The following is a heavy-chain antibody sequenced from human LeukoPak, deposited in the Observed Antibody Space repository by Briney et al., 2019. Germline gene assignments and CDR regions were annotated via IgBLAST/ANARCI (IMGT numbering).Heavy chain of an antibody. CDR1: GGSFSSYF. CDR3: ARVSVATMGDDAFDI. Sequence: SSETLSLTCTVSGGSFSSYFWSWIRQPPGKGLEWIGEINHSGSTNYNPSLKSRVTISVDTSKNQFSLKLSSVTAADTAVYYCARVSVATMGDDAFDIWGQGTMVTVSS. CDR2: INHSGST. D-gene: IGHD5-12*01. V-gene: IGHV4-34*01. J-gene: IGHJ3*02.